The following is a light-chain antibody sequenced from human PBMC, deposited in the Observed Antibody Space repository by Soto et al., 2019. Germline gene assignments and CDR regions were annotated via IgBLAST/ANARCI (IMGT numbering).Light chain of an antibody. CDR3: QQYYNTPWT. Sequence: DIVMTQSPDSLTVSLGERATINCKSSQSVLYRSNNKNYSAWYQQKPGQPPKLLIYWASTRESGVPDRFSGGGSGTHFTLTISSLQAEDVAVYYCQQYYNTPWTFGQGTKVEIK. V-gene: IGKV4-1*01. J-gene: IGKJ1*01. CDR2: WAS. CDR1: QSVLYRSNNKNY.